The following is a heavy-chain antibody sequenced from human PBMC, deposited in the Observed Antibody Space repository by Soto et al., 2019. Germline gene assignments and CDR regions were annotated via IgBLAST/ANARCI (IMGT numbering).Heavy chain of an antibody. CDR3: ARDPPMVRGRDAFDI. D-gene: IGHD3-10*01. CDR2: IYSGGST. J-gene: IGHJ3*02. Sequence: GGSLKLSCAASEFTSSTNYMSGVAQAPGKGLKWVSVIYSGGSTYYADSVKGRFTISRDNSKKTLYLQMNSLRAEDTAVYYCARDPPMVRGRDAFDIWGQGTMVTVSS. CDR1: EFTSSTNY. V-gene: IGHV3-66*01.